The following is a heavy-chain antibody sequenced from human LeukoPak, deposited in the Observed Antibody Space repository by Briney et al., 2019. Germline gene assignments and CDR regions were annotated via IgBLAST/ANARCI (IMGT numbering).Heavy chain of an antibody. D-gene: IGHD3-10*01. J-gene: IGHJ4*02. CDR1: GFTFSSYA. Sequence: GGSLRLSCAASGFTFSSYAMHWVRQAPGKGLEWVAVISYDGSNKYYADSVKGRFTISRDNSKNTLYLQMNSLRAEDTAVYYCAREVGLWFGELSALDYWGQGTLVTVSS. CDR2: ISYDGSNK. CDR3: AREVGLWFGELSALDY. V-gene: IGHV3-30*04.